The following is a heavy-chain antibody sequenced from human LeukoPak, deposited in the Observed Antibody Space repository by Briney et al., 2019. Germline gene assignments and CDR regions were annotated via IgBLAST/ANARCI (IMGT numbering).Heavy chain of an antibody. CDR3: TTFRLRYSGSYCDY. CDR2: IKSKTDGRTT. J-gene: IGHJ4*02. V-gene: IGHV3-15*01. D-gene: IGHD1-26*01. CDR1: GFTFSNAW. Sequence: PGGSLRLSCAASGFTFSNAWMSWVRQAPGKGLEWVGRIKSKTDGRTTDSAAPVKDRLTISRDDSKNTLFLQMNSLKTEDTAVYYCTTFRLRYSGSYCDYWGQGTVDPVSS.